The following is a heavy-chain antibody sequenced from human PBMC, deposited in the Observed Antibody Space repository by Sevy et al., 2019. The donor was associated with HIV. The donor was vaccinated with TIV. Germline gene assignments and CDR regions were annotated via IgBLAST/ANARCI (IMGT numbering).Heavy chain of an antibody. J-gene: IGHJ6*02. Sequence: GGSLRLSCAASGFTFFAYTMHWVRQAPGKGLEWVALISYDINNKYNADSVKGGFTISRDNSKNTLYLKMNSLRPEDTAVYYCARDLASSGNGLDVWGQGTTVTVSS. CDR1: GFTFFAYT. V-gene: IGHV3-30-3*01. D-gene: IGHD3-3*02. CDR2: ISYDINNK. CDR3: ARDLASSGNGLDV.